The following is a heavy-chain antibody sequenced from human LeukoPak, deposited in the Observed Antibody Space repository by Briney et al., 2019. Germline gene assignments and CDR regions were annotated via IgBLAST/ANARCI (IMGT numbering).Heavy chain of an antibody. CDR2: IYSGSTT. V-gene: IGHV3-53*01. CDR3: ARFHKYDGDVFDI. Sequence: PGGSLRLSCAASGFIVSSNYMSWVRQAPGRAPEWVSVIYSGSTTSYADSVKGRFTISRDNSKNTLYLQMNSLRAEDTAVYYCARFHKYDGDVFDIWGQGTMVTVSS. CDR1: GFIVSSNY. D-gene: IGHD3-16*01. J-gene: IGHJ3*02.